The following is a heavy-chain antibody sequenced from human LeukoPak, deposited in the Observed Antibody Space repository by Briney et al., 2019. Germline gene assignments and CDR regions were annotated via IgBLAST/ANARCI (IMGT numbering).Heavy chain of an antibody. CDR1: GFTFSSYS. Sequence: GGSLRLSCAASGFTFSSYSMNWVRQAPGKGLEWVSSISSSSSYIYYADSVKGRFTISRDNAKSSLYLQMNSLRAEDTAVYYCARDLYGSGSPPLYSPYFDYWGQGTLVTVSS. CDR3: ARDLYGSGSPPLYSPYFDY. V-gene: IGHV3-21*01. J-gene: IGHJ4*02. CDR2: ISSSSSYI. D-gene: IGHD3-10*01.